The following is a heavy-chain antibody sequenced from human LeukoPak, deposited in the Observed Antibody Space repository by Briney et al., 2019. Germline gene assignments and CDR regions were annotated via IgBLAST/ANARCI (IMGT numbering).Heavy chain of an antibody. D-gene: IGHD6-6*01. CDR1: GGSFSNYY. V-gene: IGHV4-59*08. CDR3: ARHFAYSSSSYFDY. Sequence: SETLSLTCSVSGGSFSNYYWSWIRQPPGKGLEWIGYVYYTGSTNYNPTLKSRVTMFEDKSKNQFSLRLYSVTVADTAVYYCARHFAYSSSSYFDYWGQGSLVTVSS. J-gene: IGHJ4*02. CDR2: VYYTGST.